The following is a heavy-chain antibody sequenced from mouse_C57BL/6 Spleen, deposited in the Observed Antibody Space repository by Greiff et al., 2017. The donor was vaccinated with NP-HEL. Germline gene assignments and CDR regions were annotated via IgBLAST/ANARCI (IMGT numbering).Heavy chain of an antibody. CDR2: ISYDGSN. J-gene: IGHJ2*01. CDR1: GYSITSGYY. Sequence: EVHLVESGPGLVKPSQSLSLTCSVTGYSITSGYYWNWIRQFPGNKLEWMGYISYDGSNNYNPSLKNRISITRDTSKNQFFLKLNSVTTEDTATYYCARGGDYDDDTIGYWGQGTTLTVSS. D-gene: IGHD2-4*01. CDR3: ARGGDYDDDTIGY. V-gene: IGHV3-6*01.